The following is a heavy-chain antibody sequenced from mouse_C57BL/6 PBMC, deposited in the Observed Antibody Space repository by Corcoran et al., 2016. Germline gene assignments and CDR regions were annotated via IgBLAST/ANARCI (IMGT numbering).Heavy chain of an antibody. D-gene: IGHD2-4*01. CDR1: GYTFTDYY. J-gene: IGHJ2*01. Sequence: EVQLQQSGPELVKPGASVKISCKASGYTFTDYYMNWVKQSHGKSLEWIGDINPNNGGTSYNQKFKGKATLTVDKSSSTAYMELRSLTSEDSAVYYCARSGLRRDFDYWGQGTTLTVSS. V-gene: IGHV1-26*01. CDR2: INPNNGGT. CDR3: ARSGLRRDFDY.